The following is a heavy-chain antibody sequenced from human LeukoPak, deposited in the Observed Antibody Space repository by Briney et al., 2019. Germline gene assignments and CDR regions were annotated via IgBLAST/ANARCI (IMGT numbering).Heavy chain of an antibody. CDR1: GFTFSSYA. J-gene: IGHJ3*02. CDR2: ISGSGGST. V-gene: IGHV3-23*01. Sequence: PGGSLRLSCAASGFTFSSYAISWVRQAPGKGLEWVSAISGSGGSTYYADSVKDRFTISRDNSKNTLYLQMNSLRAEDTAVYYCAKLRRPKDAFDIWGQGTMVTVSS. CDR3: AKLRRPKDAFDI.